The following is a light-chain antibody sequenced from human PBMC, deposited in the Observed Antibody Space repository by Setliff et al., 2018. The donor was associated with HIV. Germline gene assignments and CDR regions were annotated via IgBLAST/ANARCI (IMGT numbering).Light chain of an antibody. Sequence: QSALTQPASVSASPGQSITISCTGSSSDVGGYNYVSWYQQHPGNAPKLIIYDVTKRPSGVSNRFSGSKPGNTASLTISGLQAEDEADYYCSSYTTSSTSHVVFGGGTKVTVL. CDR1: SSDVGGYNY. J-gene: IGLJ2*01. CDR3: SSYTTSSTSHVV. V-gene: IGLV2-14*01. CDR2: DVT.